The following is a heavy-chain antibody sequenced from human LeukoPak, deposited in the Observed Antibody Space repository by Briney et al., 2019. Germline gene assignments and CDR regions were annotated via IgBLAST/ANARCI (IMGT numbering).Heavy chain of an antibody. CDR1: GYTFTGYY. CDR2: INPNSGGT. CDR3: ALPSGCGSYSYDAFDI. D-gene: IGHD1-26*01. Sequence: ASVKVSCKASGYTFTGYYMHWVRQAPGQGLEWMGWINPNSGGTNYAQKFQGRVTMTRDTSVSTAYMELRRLRSDDTAMYYCALPSGCGSYSYDAFDIWGQGTMVTVSS. V-gene: IGHV1-2*02. J-gene: IGHJ3*02.